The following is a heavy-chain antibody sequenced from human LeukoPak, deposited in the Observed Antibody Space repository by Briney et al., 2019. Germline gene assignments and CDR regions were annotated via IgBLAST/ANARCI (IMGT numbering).Heavy chain of an antibody. CDR1: GGSFSGHY. V-gene: IGHV4-34*01. CDR2: INHIGTT. J-gene: IGHJ6*03. Sequence: SETLSLTCAVNGGSFSGHYWTWIRLPPGKGLEWIGEINHIGTTNNNLSLNSRVTISLDASKSQVSLKLSSVTAADTAVYYCARASRLGTYYFMDVWGNGTTVTVSS. CDR3: ARASRLGTYYFMDV. D-gene: IGHD1-7*01.